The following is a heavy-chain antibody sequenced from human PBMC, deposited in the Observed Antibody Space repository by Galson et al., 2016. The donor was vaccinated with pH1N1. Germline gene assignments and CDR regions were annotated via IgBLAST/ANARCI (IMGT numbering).Heavy chain of an antibody. CDR1: RFTFSAYA. Sequence: SLRLSCAASRFTFSAYAMSWVRQTPEKGLEWVSTISGNGGTTYYADSVKGRFTISRDNSKNTLFLQMNSLRAEDTALYYCAKRSRRLVGPTPSMDYWGQGTLVTVSS. J-gene: IGHJ4*02. CDR3: AKRSRRLVGPTPSMDY. V-gene: IGHV3-23*01. CDR2: ISGNGGTT. D-gene: IGHD1-26*01.